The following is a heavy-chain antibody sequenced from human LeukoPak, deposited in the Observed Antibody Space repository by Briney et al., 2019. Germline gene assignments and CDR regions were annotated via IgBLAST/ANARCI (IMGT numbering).Heavy chain of an antibody. CDR1: GGSISSYY. V-gene: IGHV4-59*13. D-gene: IGHD1-1*01. J-gene: IGHJ2*01. CDR3: ASQTTGWYFDL. Sequence: SETLSLTCTVSGGSISSYYWSWIRQPPGKGLEWIGYIYYSGSTNYNPSLKSRVTISVDTSKNQFSLKLSSVTAADTAVYYCASQTTGWYFDLWGRDTLLTVSS. CDR2: IYYSGST.